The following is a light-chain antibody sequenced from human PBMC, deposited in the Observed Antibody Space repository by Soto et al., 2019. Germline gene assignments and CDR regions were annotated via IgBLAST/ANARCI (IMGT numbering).Light chain of an antibody. CDR3: TSYTSNSTWV. V-gene: IGLV2-14*01. CDR1: SSDVGGYIS. Sequence: QSALTQPASVSGSPGQSITISCTGTSSDVGGYISVSWYQQYPGKAPKLMLYEVSHRPSGVSNRFSGAKSGNTASLTISDLQAEDEADYYCTSYTSNSTWVFGGGTKLTGL. CDR2: EVS. J-gene: IGLJ3*02.